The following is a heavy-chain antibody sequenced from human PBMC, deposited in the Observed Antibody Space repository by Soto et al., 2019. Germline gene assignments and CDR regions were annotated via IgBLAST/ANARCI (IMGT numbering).Heavy chain of an antibody. CDR3: ARSGPYYDFWSGYSANWFDP. D-gene: IGHD3-3*01. CDR2: IYPGDSDT. Sequence: PGESLKISCKGSGYSFTSYWIGWVRQMPGKGLEWMGIIYPGDSDTRYSPSFQGQVTISADKSISTAYLQWSSLKASDTAMYYCARSGPYYDFWSGYSANWFDPWGQGTLVTVSS. CDR1: GYSFTSYW. J-gene: IGHJ5*02. V-gene: IGHV5-51*01.